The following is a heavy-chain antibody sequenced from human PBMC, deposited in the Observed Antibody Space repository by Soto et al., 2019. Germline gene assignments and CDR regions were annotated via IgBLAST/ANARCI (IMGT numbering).Heavy chain of an antibody. CDR2: INAGNGNT. V-gene: IGHV1-3*01. D-gene: IGHD3-10*01. J-gene: IGHJ6*03. Sequence: ASVKVSCKASGYTFTSYAMHWVRQAPGQRLEWMGWINAGNGNTKYSQKFQGRVTITRDTSASTAYMELSSLRSEDTAVYYCARRYGDYYYYYMDVWGKGTTVTVS. CDR1: GYTFTSYA. CDR3: ARRYGDYYYYYMDV.